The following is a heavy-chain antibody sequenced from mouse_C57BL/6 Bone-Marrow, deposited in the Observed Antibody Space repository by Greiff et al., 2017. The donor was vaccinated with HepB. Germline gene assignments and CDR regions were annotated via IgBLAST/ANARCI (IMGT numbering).Heavy chain of an antibody. CDR3: TFSDYYGSSYVEAY. V-gene: IGHV14-4*01. Sequence: EVQLQQSGAELVRPGASVKLSCTASGFNIKDDYMHWVKQRPEQGLEWIGWIDPENGDTEYASKFQGKATITADTSSNTAYLQLSSLTSEDTAVYYCTFSDYYGSSYVEAYWGQGTLVTVSA. CDR2: IDPENGDT. CDR1: GFNIKDDY. D-gene: IGHD1-1*01. J-gene: IGHJ3*01.